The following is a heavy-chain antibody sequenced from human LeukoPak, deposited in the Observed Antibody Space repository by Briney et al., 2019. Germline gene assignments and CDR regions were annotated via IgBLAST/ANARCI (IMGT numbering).Heavy chain of an antibody. V-gene: IGHV4-39*07. CDR2: IYYSGST. Sequence: PSETLSLTCTVSGGSISSYYWGWIRQPPGKGLEWIGSIYYSGSTYYNPSLKSRVTISVDTSKNQFSLKLSSVTAADTAVYYCARSQIAPAGPGEVWFDPWGQGTLVTVSS. D-gene: IGHD6-13*01. CDR1: GGSISSYY. CDR3: ARSQIAPAGPGEVWFDP. J-gene: IGHJ5*02.